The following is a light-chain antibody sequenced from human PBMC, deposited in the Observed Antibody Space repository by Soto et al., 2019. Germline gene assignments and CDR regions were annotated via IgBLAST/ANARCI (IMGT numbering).Light chain of an antibody. Sequence: DIVMTQSPFSLPVTPGEPASISCRSSQSLLHSNGYNYLDWYLQKPGQSPHLLIYLGSNRASGVPDRFSGSGSGTDFTLRIRRVEAEDVGVYYCMQALQTPPAFGQGTRLEIK. V-gene: IGKV2-28*01. CDR2: LGS. CDR1: QSLLHSNGYNY. CDR3: MQALQTPPA. J-gene: IGKJ5*01.